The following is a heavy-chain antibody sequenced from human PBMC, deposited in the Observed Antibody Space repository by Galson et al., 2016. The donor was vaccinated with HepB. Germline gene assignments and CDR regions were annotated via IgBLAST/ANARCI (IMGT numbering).Heavy chain of an antibody. J-gene: IGHJ3*01. D-gene: IGHD3-9*01. CDR1: GFNFRTYG. CDR2: ISYDGVDK. CDR3: ARDMWGYEILTAHQRSAFDV. Sequence: SLRLSCAGSGFNFRTYGMHWVRHTPGKGLEWLTVISYDGVDKNYADSVKGRFTVSRDNSKNMLYLQMNSLRVEDTAVYYCARDMWGYEILTAHQRSAFDVWGQGTLVTVS. V-gene: IGHV3-33*01.